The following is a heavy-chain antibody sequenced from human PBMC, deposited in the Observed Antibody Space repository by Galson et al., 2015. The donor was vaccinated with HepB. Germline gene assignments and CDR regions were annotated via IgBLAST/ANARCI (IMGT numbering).Heavy chain of an antibody. V-gene: IGHV3-53*01. Sequence: SLRLSCAASGFTVSSNYMSWVRQAPGRGLEWVSVIYSGGSTYYADSVKGRFTISRDNSKNTLYLQMNSLRAEDTAVYYCARGGSSSSHFDYWGQGTLVTVSS. CDR1: GFTVSSNY. CDR3: ARGGSSSSHFDY. CDR2: IYSGGST. J-gene: IGHJ4*02. D-gene: IGHD6-6*01.